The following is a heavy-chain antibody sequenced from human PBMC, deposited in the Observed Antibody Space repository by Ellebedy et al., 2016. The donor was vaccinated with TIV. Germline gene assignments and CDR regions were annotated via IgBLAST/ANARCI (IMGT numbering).Heavy chain of an antibody. CDR2: ISYDGSNK. D-gene: IGHD1-26*01. CDR1: GFTFSSYA. Sequence: GESLKISCAASGFTFSSYAMHWVRQAPGKGLEWVAVISYDGSNKYYADSVKGRFTISRDNSKNTLYLQMNSLRAEDTAVYYCARERVFSWRKWEPDLPPDAFDIWGQGTMVTVSS. CDR3: ARERVFSWRKWEPDLPPDAFDI. J-gene: IGHJ3*02. V-gene: IGHV3-30-3*01.